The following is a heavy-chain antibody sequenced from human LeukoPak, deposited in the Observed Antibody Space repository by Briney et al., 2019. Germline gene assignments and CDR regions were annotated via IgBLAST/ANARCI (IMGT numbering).Heavy chain of an antibody. CDR2: IYHSGGS. CDR3: AKAGTTGIHHWFDP. CDR1: GYSISSDYY. D-gene: IGHD1-1*01. J-gene: IGHJ5*01. V-gene: IGHV4-38-2*02. Sequence: PSETLSLTCSVSGYSISSDYYWGWIRQPPGKGLEWIGNIYHSGGSYYNPSLKSRVTILVDTSKNQFSLRLSSVTAADTAVYYCAKAGTTGIHHWFDPWGQGNLVTVSS.